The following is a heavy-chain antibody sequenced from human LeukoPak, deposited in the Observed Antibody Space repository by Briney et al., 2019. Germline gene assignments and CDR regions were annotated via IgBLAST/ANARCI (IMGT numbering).Heavy chain of an antibody. CDR2: INTGNGNT. Sequence: ASVKVSCKASGYAFTSYGIHWVRQAPGQRLEWMGWINTGNGNTEYSQKFQGRVTITRDTSASTAYMELSSLRSEDTAVYYCARLHLGIGHFYGMDVWGQGTTVTVSS. CDR3: ARLHLGIGHFYGMDV. CDR1: GYAFTSYG. V-gene: IGHV1-3*04. J-gene: IGHJ6*02. D-gene: IGHD7-27*01.